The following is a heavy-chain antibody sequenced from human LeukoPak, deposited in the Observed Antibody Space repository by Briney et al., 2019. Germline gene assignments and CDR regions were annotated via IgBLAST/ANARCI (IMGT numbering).Heavy chain of an antibody. D-gene: IGHD2-15*01. CDR2: IRYDGSNK. J-gene: IGHJ4*02. V-gene: IGHV3-30*02. CDR1: GFTFSSSG. CDR3: GRGSAEFDY. Sequence: GGSLRLSCAASGFTFSSSGMHWVRQAPGKGLEWVTFIRYDGSNKYYADSVKGRFTISRDNSKNTLSLQMNSLRPEDTAVYYCGRGSAEFDYWGQGTLVTVSS.